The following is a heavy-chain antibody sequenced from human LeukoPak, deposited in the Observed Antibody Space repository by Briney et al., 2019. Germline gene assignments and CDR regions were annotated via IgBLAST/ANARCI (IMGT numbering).Heavy chain of an antibody. CDR3: ARVTMVRGAPPYKAYYYYMDV. CDR1: GYTFTIYG. D-gene: IGHD3-10*01. J-gene: IGHJ6*03. CDR2: ISAYNGNT. Sequence: ASVKVSCKASGYTFTIYGISWVRQAPGQGLEWMGWISAYNGNTHYAQKLQGRVTMTTDTSTSTAYMELRSLRSDDTAVYYCARVTMVRGAPPYKAYYYYMDVWGKGTTVTVSS. V-gene: IGHV1-18*01.